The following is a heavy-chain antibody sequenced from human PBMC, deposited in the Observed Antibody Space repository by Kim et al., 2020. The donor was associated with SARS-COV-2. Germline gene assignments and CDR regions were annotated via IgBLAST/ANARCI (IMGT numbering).Heavy chain of an antibody. V-gene: IGHV3-21*01. J-gene: IGHJ6*02. Sequence: VKVQFPISRDNAKNSLYLQMNSLRAEDTAVYYCARVGPTFGYYYYGMDVWGQGTTVTVSS. D-gene: IGHD3-16*01. CDR3: ARVGPTFGYYYYGMDV.